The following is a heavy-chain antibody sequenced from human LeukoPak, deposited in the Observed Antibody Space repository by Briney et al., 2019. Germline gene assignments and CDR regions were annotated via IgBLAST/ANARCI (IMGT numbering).Heavy chain of an antibody. Sequence: GGSLRLSCAASGFTFSSYGMHWVRQAPGKGLEWVAVIWYDGSNKYYADSVKGRFTISRDNSKNTLYLQMNSLRAEDTAVYYCARGGQLHYYDSSGYYFDYCGQGTLVTVSS. CDR1: GFTFSSYG. CDR3: ARGGQLHYYDSSGYYFDY. J-gene: IGHJ4*02. CDR2: IWYDGSNK. V-gene: IGHV3-33*01. D-gene: IGHD3-22*01.